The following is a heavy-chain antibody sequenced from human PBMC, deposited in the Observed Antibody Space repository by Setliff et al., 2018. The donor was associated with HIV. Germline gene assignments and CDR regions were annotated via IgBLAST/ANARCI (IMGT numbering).Heavy chain of an antibody. CDR1: GGSISSSSYY. CDR3: ARGARLLAGYSDRWDYYYMGV. CDR2: IYYSGST. V-gene: IGHV4-39*07. Sequence: PSETLSLTCTVSGGSISSSSYYWGWIRQPPGKGLEWIGNIYYSGSTYYNPSLKSRFTISVDTSKNQFSLKVNSVTAADTAVYYCARGARLLAGYSDRWDYYYMGVWGKGTTVTV. D-gene: IGHD6-13*01. J-gene: IGHJ6*03.